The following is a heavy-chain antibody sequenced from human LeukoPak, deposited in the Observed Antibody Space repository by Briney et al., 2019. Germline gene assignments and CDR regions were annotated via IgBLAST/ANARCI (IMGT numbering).Heavy chain of an antibody. V-gene: IGHV1-24*01. D-gene: IGHD3-3*01. CDR1: GYTLTELS. CDR2: FDPEDGET. Sequence: ASVKVSCKVSGYTLTELSMHWVRQAPGKGLEWMGGFDPEDGETIYAQKFQGRVTMIEDTSTDTAYMELSSLRSEDTAVYYCATGVRSFGVPIVGYWGQGTLVTVSS. CDR3: ATGVRSFGVPIVGY. J-gene: IGHJ4*02.